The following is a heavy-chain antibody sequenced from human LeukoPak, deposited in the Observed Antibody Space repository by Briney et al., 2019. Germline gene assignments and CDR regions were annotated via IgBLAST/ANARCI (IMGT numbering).Heavy chain of an antibody. CDR3: ARDGYSGYDYFDY. Sequence: GGSLRLSCAASGFTVSSNYMSWVRQAPGKGLEWVSLIYSGGSTYYADSVKGRFTISRDNSKNTVYLQMNSLRAEDTAVYYCARDGYSGYDYFDYWGQGTLVTVSS. V-gene: IGHV3-53*01. CDR1: GFTVSSNY. CDR2: IYSGGST. J-gene: IGHJ4*02. D-gene: IGHD5-12*01.